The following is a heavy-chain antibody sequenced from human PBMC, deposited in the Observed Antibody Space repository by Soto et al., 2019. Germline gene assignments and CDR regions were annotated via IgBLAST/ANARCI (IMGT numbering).Heavy chain of an antibody. D-gene: IGHD6-13*01. CDR1: GFTFSSYG. Sequence: GGSLRLSCAAPGFTFSSYGMHWVHQAPGKGLEWVAVIWYDGSNKYYADSVKGRFTISRDNSKNTLYLQMNSLRAEDTAVYYCASSFGYSSSWYEEHYYYYGMDVWGQGTTVTVSS. CDR2: IWYDGSNK. CDR3: ASSFGYSSSWYEEHYYYYGMDV. V-gene: IGHV3-33*01. J-gene: IGHJ6*02.